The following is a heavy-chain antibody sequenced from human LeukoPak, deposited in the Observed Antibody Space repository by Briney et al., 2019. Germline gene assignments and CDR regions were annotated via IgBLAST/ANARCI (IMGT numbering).Heavy chain of an antibody. D-gene: IGHD3-10*01. CDR1: GYTFTGNF. V-gene: IGHV1-2*02. Sequence: ASVKVSCKASGYTFTGNFMHWVRQAPGQGLEWMGWINPNSGGTNYAQKFQGRVTMTRDTSISTAYMELSRLRSDDTALYYCARGDYYGSGKVVAAWGQGTLVTVSS. CDR2: INPNSGGT. J-gene: IGHJ5*02. CDR3: ARGDYYGSGKVVAA.